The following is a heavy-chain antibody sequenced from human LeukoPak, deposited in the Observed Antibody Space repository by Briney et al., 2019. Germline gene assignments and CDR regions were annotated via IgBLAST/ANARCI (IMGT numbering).Heavy chain of an antibody. V-gene: IGHV4-39*07. J-gene: IGHJ1*01. CDR1: GGSISSRSYY. CDR2: IYYSGTT. Sequence: ASETLSLTCTVSGGSISSRSYYWGWIRQPPGKGLEWIGSIYYSGTTYYNPSLKSRVNISVDPSKNQFSLKLSSVTAADTAVYYCARDGPGVGFQHWGQGTLVTVSS. CDR3: ARDGPGVGFQH.